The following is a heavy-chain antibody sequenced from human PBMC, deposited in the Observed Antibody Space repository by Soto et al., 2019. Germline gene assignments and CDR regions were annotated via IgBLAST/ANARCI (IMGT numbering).Heavy chain of an antibody. V-gene: IGHV6-1*01. D-gene: IGHD6-13*01. CDR2: TYYRSKWYN. CDR1: GDSVSSNSAA. Sequence: PSQTLSLTCVISGDSVSSNSAAWNWIRQSPSRGLEWLGRTYYRSKWYNDYAVSVKSRITINPDTSKNQFSLQLNSVTPEDTAVYYCAREGPGYSSSWYFGDYYYGMDVWGQGTTVTVSS. J-gene: IGHJ6*02. CDR3: AREGPGYSSSWYFGDYYYGMDV.